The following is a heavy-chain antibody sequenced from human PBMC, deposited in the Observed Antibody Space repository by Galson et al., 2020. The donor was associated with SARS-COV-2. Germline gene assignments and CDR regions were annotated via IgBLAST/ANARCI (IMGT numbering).Heavy chain of an antibody. CDR3: RAADNGFDV. D-gene: IGHD6-13*01. CDR1: GFTFSNYW. V-gene: IGHV3-7*01. J-gene: IGHJ3*01. Sequence: GGSLRLSCAVSGFTFSNYWMSWVRQAPGKGLEWVANIKQDGSNKYYVATVRGRFTISRDNAKKSLYLQMDSLRAEDTALYYCRAADNGFDVWSQGTMVTVSS. CDR2: IKQDGSNK.